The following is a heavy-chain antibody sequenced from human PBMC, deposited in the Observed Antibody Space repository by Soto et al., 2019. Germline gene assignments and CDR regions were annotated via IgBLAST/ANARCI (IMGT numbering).Heavy chain of an antibody. CDR2: IKSKTDGGTT. CDR3: AREEYSSGWPVGMDV. Sequence: GSLRLSCAAPGFTFSNAWMNWVRQAPGKGLEWVGRIKSKTDGGTTDYAAPVKGRFTISRDDSKNTLYLQMNSLKTEDTAVYYCAREEYSSGWPVGMDVWGQGTTVTVSS. J-gene: IGHJ6*02. D-gene: IGHD6-19*01. CDR1: GFTFSNAW. V-gene: IGHV3-15*07.